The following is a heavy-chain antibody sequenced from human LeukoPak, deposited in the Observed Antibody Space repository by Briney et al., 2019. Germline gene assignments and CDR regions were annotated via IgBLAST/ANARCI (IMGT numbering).Heavy chain of an antibody. V-gene: IGHV3-30-3*01. Sequence: GGSLRLSCAASGFTFSSYAMHWVRQAPGKGLEWVAVISYDGSNKYYADSVKGRFTISRDNFKNTLYLQMNSLRAEDTAVYYCARASYYYDSSGYYYSNLDYWGQGTLVTVSS. CDR2: ISYDGSNK. D-gene: IGHD3-22*01. CDR3: ARASYYYDSSGYYYSNLDY. J-gene: IGHJ4*02. CDR1: GFTFSSYA.